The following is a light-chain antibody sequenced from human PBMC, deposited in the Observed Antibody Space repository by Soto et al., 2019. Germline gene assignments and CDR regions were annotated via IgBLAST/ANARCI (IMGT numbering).Light chain of an antibody. V-gene: IGKV1-6*01. J-gene: IGKJ1*01. CDR1: QAIRSD. CDR2: AAS. CDR3: LQDYNYPRT. Sequence: AVQMTQSPSSLSASVGDRVTITCRASQAIRSDLGWYQMKPGKVHKLLICAASNLQSGVPSRFIGRGYGTDFTLTISSLQPEDFATYYCLQDYNYPRTFGQGTKVEI.